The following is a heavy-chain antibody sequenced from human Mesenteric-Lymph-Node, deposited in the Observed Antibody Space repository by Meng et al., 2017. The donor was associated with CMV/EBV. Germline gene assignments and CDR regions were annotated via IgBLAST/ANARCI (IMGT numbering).Heavy chain of an antibody. J-gene: IGHJ4*02. CDR2: IYYSGST. CDR3: ARRYDILTGEDY. CDR1: GGSLNSGNFY. V-gene: IGHV4-31*02. D-gene: IGHD3-9*01. Sequence: VSGGSLNSGNFYWSWIRQHPGKGLEWIGYIYYSGSTYYNPSLKSRVTISVDTSKNQFSLKLSSVTAADTAVYYCARRYDILTGEDYWGQGTLVTVSS.